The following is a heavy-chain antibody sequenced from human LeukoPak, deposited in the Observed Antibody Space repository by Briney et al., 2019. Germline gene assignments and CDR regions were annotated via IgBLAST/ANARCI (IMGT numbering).Heavy chain of an antibody. V-gene: IGHV5-51*01. J-gene: IGHJ4*02. Sequence: RGESLKISCKGSGYSFTSYWIGWVRQMPGKGLEWMGIIYPGDSDTRYSPSFQGQVTISADKPISTAYLQWSSLKASDTAMYYCARTNFRDGYNYGQPLDYWGQGTLVTVSS. CDR1: GYSFTSYW. CDR2: IYPGDSDT. D-gene: IGHD5-24*01. CDR3: ARTNFRDGYNYGQPLDY.